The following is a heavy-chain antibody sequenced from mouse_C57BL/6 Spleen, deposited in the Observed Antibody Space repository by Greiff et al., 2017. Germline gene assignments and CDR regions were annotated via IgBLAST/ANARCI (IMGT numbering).Heavy chain of an antibody. Sequence: EVQLVESGGGLVQPGGSLSLSCAASGFTFTDYYMSWVRQPPGKALEWLGFIRNKANGYTTEYSVSVKGRITISRDNSQSILYLQMNALRAEDSATYYCARYEGGSGPYYAMDYWGQGTSVTVSA. CDR1: GFTFTDYY. CDR2: IRNKANGYTT. D-gene: IGHD1-1*01. CDR3: ARYEGGSGPYYAMDY. V-gene: IGHV7-3*01. J-gene: IGHJ4*01.